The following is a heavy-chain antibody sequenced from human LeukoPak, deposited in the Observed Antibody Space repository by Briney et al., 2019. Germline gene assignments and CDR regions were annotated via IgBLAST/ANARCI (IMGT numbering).Heavy chain of an antibody. D-gene: IGHD4-11*01. CDR1: GGSISSGSYY. CDR2: IYTSGNT. V-gene: IGHV4-61*02. Sequence: SETLSLTCTVSGGSISSGSYYWSWIRQPAGKGLEWIGRIYTSGNTNYNPSLKSRVTISVDTSKNQFSLKLTSVTAADTAVYYCARFDYSNSNFDYWGQGTLVTVSS. CDR3: ARFDYSNSNFDY. J-gene: IGHJ4*02.